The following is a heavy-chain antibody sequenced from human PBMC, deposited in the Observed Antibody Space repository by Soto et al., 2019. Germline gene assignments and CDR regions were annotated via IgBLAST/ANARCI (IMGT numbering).Heavy chain of an antibody. Sequence: GGSLRLSCAASGFTFSSYGMHWVRQAPGKGLEWVAVIWYDGSNKYYADSVKGRFTISRDNSKNTLYLQMNSLRAEDTAVYYCARSIAADGTPYYYGMDVWGQGTRVTVSS. CDR1: GFTFSSYG. J-gene: IGHJ6*02. V-gene: IGHV3-33*01. CDR2: IWYDGSNK. D-gene: IGHD6-13*01. CDR3: ARSIAADGTPYYYGMDV.